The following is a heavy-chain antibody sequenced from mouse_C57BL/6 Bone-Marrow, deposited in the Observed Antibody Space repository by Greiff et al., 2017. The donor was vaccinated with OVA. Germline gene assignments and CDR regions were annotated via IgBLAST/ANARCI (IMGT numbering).Heavy chain of an antibody. CDR2: ISDGGSYT. Sequence: EVKVVESGGGLVKPGGSLKLSCAASGFTFSSYAMSWVRQTPEKRLEWVATISDGGSYTYYPDNVKGRFTISRDNAKNNLYLQMSHLKSEDTAMYYCARPYYYGYFDVWGTGTTVTVSS. J-gene: IGHJ1*03. CDR3: ARPYYYGYFDV. CDR1: GFTFSSYA. D-gene: IGHD1-1*01. V-gene: IGHV5-4*03.